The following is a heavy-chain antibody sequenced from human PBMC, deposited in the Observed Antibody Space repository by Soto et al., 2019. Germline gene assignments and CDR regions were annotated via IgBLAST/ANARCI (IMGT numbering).Heavy chain of an antibody. CDR2: IYHTGST. V-gene: IGHV4-39*01. D-gene: IGHD1-1*01. Sequence: SETLSLTCTVSNGSISNPIYYWGWIRQPPGKGLEWIGSIYHTGSTYYNPSLQGRVTISVDTSKNQFSLKLSSVTAADTAMYFCAGRSSLASVQLFFREISNYNWFDPWGQGTLVTVSS. J-gene: IGHJ5*02. CDR3: AGRSSLASVQLFFREISNYNWFDP. CDR1: NGSISNPIYY.